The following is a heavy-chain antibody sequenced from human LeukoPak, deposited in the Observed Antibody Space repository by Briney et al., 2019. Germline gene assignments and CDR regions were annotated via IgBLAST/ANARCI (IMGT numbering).Heavy chain of an antibody. CDR2: ISTTGSSI. J-gene: IGHJ4*02. Sequence: GGSLRLSCAASGFTFSSYEMNWVRQAPGKGLEWVSYISTTGSSIYYADSVKGRFTISRDNVKNLLYLQMNSLRAEDTAVYYCARGKGWSDYWGQGTLVAVSS. D-gene: IGHD6-19*01. CDR3: ARGKGWSDY. CDR1: GFTFSSYE. V-gene: IGHV3-48*03.